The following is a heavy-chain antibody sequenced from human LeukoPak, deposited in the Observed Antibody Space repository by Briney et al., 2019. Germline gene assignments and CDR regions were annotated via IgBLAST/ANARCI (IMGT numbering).Heavy chain of an antibody. J-gene: IGHJ4*02. CDR2: ISYDGSNK. CDR1: GFTFISFG. Sequence: GGSLRLSCAASGFTFISFGMHWVRQAPGKGLEWVALISYDGSNKYYADSVKGRFTISRDNSKNTLYLQMNSLRAEDAAVYYCAKDWDPGYYDSSGSCPDYWGQGTLVTVSS. D-gene: IGHD3-22*01. CDR3: AKDWDPGYYDSSGSCPDY. V-gene: IGHV3-30*18.